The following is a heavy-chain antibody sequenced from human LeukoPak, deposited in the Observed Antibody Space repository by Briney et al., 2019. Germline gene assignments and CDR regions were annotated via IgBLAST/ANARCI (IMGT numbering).Heavy chain of an antibody. CDR1: GYNFATYW. CDR3: ARRDRGAFSPTY. CDR2: IYPSDSDT. D-gene: IGHD3-10*01. V-gene: IGHV5-51*01. J-gene: IGHJ4*02. Sequence: GESLKISCKTSGYNFATYWIGWVRQMPGKGLEWMAIIYPSDSDTKYSPSFQGQVTISAGESINTAYLQWNSLKASDTAIYYCARRDRGAFSPTYWGQGTLVTVSS.